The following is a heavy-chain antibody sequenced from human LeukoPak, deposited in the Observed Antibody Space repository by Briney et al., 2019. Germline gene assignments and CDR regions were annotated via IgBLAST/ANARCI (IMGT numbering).Heavy chain of an antibody. CDR1: GFTFSSSG. V-gene: IGHV3-33*01. CDR3: ARAGGYCRGGSCYRGYCWFDP. CDR2: ILYNGSNK. Sequence: GGSLRLSRAASGFTFSSSGVHWVRQAPGKGLGWVAVILYNGSNKYYADSVKGRCTSARDNSKNTLYLQMNSLRVEDTAVCYCARAGGYCRGGSCYRGYCWFDPWGKGTLVTVSS. J-gene: IGHJ5*02. D-gene: IGHD2-15*01.